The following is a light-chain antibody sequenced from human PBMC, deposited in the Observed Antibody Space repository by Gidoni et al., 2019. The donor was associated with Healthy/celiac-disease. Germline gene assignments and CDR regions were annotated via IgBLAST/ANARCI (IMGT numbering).Light chain of an antibody. CDR3: QQYNNWPRT. CDR1: QSVSSN. CDR2: VAS. Sequence: EIVMTQSPATLSVSPGERATLSCRASQSVSSNLAWYQQKPGQAPRRLIYVASTRATCIPARLSGSGSGTEFTLTISSLQSEDFAVYYCQQYNNWPRTFXXXTKVEIK. V-gene: IGKV3-15*01. J-gene: IGKJ1*01.